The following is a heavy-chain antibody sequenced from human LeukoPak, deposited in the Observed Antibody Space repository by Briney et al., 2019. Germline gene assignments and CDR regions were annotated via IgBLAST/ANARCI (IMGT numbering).Heavy chain of an antibody. D-gene: IGHD5-18*01. V-gene: IGHV4-39*07. CDR3: ASNVDTAMVFDY. J-gene: IGHJ4*02. CDR2: IYYSGST. Sequence: SETLYLTCTVSGGSISSSSYYWGWIRQPPGKGLEWIGSIYYSGSTYYNPSLKSRVTISVDTSKNQFSLKLSSVTAADTAVYYCASNVDTAMVFDYWGQGTLVTVSS. CDR1: GGSISSSSYY.